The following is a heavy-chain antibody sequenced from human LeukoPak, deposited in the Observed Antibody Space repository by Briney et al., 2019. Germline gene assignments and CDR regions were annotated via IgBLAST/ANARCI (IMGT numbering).Heavy chain of an antibody. CDR2: IRYDGSNK. V-gene: IGHV3-30*02. CDR1: GFTFSSYG. Sequence: PGGSLRLSCAASGFTFSSYGMHWVRQAPGKGLEWVAFIRYDGSNKYYADSVKGRFTISRDNAKNSLYLQMNSLRAEDTAVYYCARGRDCSSTSCYKYYYYYMDVWGKGTTVTVSS. D-gene: IGHD2-2*02. J-gene: IGHJ6*03. CDR3: ARGRDCSSTSCYKYYYYYMDV.